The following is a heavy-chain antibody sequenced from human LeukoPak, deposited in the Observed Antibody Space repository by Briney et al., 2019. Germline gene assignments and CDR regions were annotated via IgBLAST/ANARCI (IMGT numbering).Heavy chain of an antibody. D-gene: IGHD3-22*01. J-gene: IGHJ6*03. Sequence: GGSLRLSRAASGFTFSSYGMTWVRQAPGKGLEWVSAISGSGSGGSTYYADSVKGRFTISRDNSKNTLYLQMNSLRAEDTAVYYCARLRGGSGWDYYYYMDVWGEGTTVTISS. CDR3: ARLRGGSGWDYYYYMDV. CDR1: GFTFSSYG. CDR2: ISGSGSGGST. V-gene: IGHV3-23*01.